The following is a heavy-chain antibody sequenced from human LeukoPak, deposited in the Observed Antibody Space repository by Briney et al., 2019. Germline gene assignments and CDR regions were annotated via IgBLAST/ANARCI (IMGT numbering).Heavy chain of an antibody. CDR2: IYYSGST. Sequence: SETLSLTCTVSGGSISSYYWSWIRQPPGKGLEWIGYIYYSGSTNYNPSLKSRVTISVDTSKNQFSLKLSSVTAADTAVYYCARGPNDRGYYMDVWGKGTTVTISS. CDR3: ARGPNDRGYYMDV. D-gene: IGHD1-1*01. J-gene: IGHJ6*03. V-gene: IGHV4-59*01. CDR1: GGSISSYY.